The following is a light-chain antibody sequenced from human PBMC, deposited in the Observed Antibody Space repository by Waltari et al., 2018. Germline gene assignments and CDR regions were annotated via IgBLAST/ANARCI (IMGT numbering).Light chain of an antibody. CDR1: QGIRNN. V-gene: IGKV1-9*01. CDR2: AAS. Sequence: DIQMTQSPASLSASVGDSVTITCRASQGIRNNLAWYQQKPGKAPKPLIYAASTLQSGGPSRFSGSGSGTDFTLTINSLQPEDFATYYCQQLNRFSTFGQGTRVEIK. CDR3: QQLNRFST. J-gene: IGKJ5*01.